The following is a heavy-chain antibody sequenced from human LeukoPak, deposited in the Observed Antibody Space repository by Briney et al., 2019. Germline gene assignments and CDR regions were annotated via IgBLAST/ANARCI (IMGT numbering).Heavy chain of an antibody. CDR3: ATAPDRRTLLTGLYFDY. CDR2: FDPEDGET. J-gene: IGHJ4*02. Sequence: GASVKVSRKVSGYTLTELSMHWVRQAPRKGLEWMGGFDPEDGETIYAQKFQGRVTMTEDTSTDTAYMELSSLRSEDTAVYYCATAPDRRTLLTGLYFDYWGQGTLVTVSS. V-gene: IGHV1-24*01. D-gene: IGHD3-9*01. CDR1: GYTLTELS.